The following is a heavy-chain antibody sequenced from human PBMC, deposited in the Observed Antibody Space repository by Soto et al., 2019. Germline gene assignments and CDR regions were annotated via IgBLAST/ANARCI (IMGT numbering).Heavy chain of an antibody. CDR3: ATSTSWKYFDY. D-gene: IGHD1-1*01. Sequence: GSLRLSCAASGFTFSSYVMSWVRQVPGKGLEWVSVISGSGGSTYYADSVKGRFTISRDNSKNTLYLQMNSLRAEDTALYYCATSTSWKYFDYWGQGSLVTVS. CDR2: ISGSGGST. J-gene: IGHJ4*02. CDR1: GFTFSSYV. V-gene: IGHV3-23*01.